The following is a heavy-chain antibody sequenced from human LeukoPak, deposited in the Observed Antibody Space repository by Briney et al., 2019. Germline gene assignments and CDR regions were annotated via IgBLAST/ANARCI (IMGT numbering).Heavy chain of an antibody. V-gene: IGHV4-61*01. Sequence: SETLSLTCTVSGGSFSSGSYYWSWIRQPPGKGLEWIGYIYYSGSTNYNPSLKSRVTISVDTSKNQFSLKLSSVTAADTAVYYCARDDLDCSGGSCYYDAFDIWGQGTMVTVSS. CDR2: IYYSGST. CDR1: GGSFSSGSYY. CDR3: ARDDLDCSGGSCYYDAFDI. D-gene: IGHD2-15*01. J-gene: IGHJ3*02.